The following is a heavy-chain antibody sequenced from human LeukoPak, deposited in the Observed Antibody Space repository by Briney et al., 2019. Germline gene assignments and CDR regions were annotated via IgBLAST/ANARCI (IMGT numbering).Heavy chain of an antibody. CDR3: AKDKQAYTSGSYLFDY. CDR2: TSHDEKTK. Sequence: PGRSLRLSCAASGFAFSIYPIHWVRQAPGKGLEWVAMTSHDEKTKNYVDSVKGRSTISRDNSKNTLYLEMNNLSAEDTAVYYCAKDKQAYTSGSYLFDYWGQGTLVTVSS. V-gene: IGHV3-30*04. CDR1: GFAFSIYP. D-gene: IGHD3-22*01. J-gene: IGHJ4*02.